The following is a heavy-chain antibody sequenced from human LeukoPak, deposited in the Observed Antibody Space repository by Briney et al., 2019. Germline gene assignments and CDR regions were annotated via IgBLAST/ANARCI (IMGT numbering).Heavy chain of an antibody. CDR1: GFSFSTYA. CDR3: ARSRGYNYGYWGYLDY. CDR2: ISLDGRNE. D-gene: IGHD5-18*01. J-gene: IGHJ4*02. V-gene: IGHV3-30*04. Sequence: GRSLRLSCAASGFSFSTYAMHWVRQAPGKGLEWVAVISLDGRNEYYADSVKGRFTISRDNSKNTLYLQMNSLRAEDTTVYYCARSRGYNYGYWGYLDYWGQGALVTVSS.